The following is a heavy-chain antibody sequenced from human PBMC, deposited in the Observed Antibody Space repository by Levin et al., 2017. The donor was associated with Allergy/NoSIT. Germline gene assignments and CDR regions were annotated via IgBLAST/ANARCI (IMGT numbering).Heavy chain of an antibody. J-gene: IGHJ5*02. CDR3: ARDELVVAGRWFDP. Sequence: SETLSLTCAVSGGSIGSNDWWSWVRQPPGKGLEWIGQIYHSGSTYYNPSLQSRVTISVDKSKNQFSLKLSSVTAADAAVYYCARDELVVAGRWFDPWGQGILVTVSS. CDR1: GGSIGSNDW. V-gene: IGHV4-4*02. D-gene: IGHD3-22*01. CDR2: IYHSGST.